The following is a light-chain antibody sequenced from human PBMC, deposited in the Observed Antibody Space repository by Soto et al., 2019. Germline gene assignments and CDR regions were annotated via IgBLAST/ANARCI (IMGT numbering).Light chain of an antibody. V-gene: IGLV2-14*01. Sequence: QSGLTQPASVSGSPGQTITISCTGSSDDIGTYEYISWHQHHPGKAPKLSIFGVYDRPSGISDRFSGSKSGNTASLTIFGLPVEDQAVYYCSSYTSGSTLHRVFGTGTKVTAL. CDR2: GVY. J-gene: IGLJ1*01. CDR3: SSYTSGSTLHRV. CDR1: SDDIGTYEY.